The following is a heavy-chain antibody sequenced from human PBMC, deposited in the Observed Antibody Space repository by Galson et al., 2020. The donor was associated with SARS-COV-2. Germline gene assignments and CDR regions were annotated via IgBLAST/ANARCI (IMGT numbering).Heavy chain of an antibody. Sequence: ASVKVSCKVSGYTLTELSMHWVRQAPGKGLEWMGGFDPEDGETIYAQKFQGRVTMTEDTSTDTAYMELSSLRSEDTAGYYCATSPPFGVSSCDHRSWFDPWGQGTLVTVSS. CDR1: GYTLTELS. J-gene: IGHJ5*02. D-gene: IGHD2-2*01. CDR3: ATSPPFGVSSCDHRSWFDP. V-gene: IGHV1-24*01. CDR2: FDPEDGET.